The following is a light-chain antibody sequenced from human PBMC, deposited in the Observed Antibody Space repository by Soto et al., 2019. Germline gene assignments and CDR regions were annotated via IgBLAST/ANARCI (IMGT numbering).Light chain of an antibody. Sequence: QSALTQPASVSGSPGQSITISCTGTSSDVGSYNLVSWYQQHPGKAPKLMIYEGSKRPSGVSNRFSGSKSGNTASLTISGLQAEDEADYYCCSYAGSRTQDVVFGGGTKLTVL. CDR1: SSDVGSYNL. J-gene: IGLJ2*01. CDR2: EGS. V-gene: IGLV2-23*01. CDR3: CSYAGSRTQDVV.